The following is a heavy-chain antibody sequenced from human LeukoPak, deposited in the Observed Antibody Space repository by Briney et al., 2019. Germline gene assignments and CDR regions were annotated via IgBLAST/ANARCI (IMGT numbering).Heavy chain of an antibody. D-gene: IGHD3-22*01. J-gene: IGHJ3*02. CDR1: GFTFSSYS. V-gene: IGHV3-21*04. CDR3: AKTQMGYYDSSGYYPWVDAFDI. CDR2: ISSSSSYI. Sequence: GGSLRLSCAASGFTFSSYSMNWVRQAPGKGLEWVSSISSSSSYIYYADSVKGRFTISRDNAKNSLYLHMHSLRAEDTAIYYCAKTQMGYYDSSGYYPWVDAFDIWGQGTMVTVSS.